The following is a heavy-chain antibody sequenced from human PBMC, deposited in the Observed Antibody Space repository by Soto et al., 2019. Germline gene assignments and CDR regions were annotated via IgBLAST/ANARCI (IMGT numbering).Heavy chain of an antibody. CDR2: IIPILGIA. CDR3: AIAVAGTHGMDV. Sequence: QVQLVQSGAEVKKAGSSVKVSCKASGGTFSSDTISWVREAPGQGLEWMGRIIPILGIAHYAQKCRGRVTITAHKSTSTAYMGLCRLRSEDTAVYSCAIAVAGTHGMDVWGQGTTVPVSS. V-gene: IGHV1-69*02. D-gene: IGHD6-19*01. J-gene: IGHJ6*02. CDR1: GGTFSSDT.